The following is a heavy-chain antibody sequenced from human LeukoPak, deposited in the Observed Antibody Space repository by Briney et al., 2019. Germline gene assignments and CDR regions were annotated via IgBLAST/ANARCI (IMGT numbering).Heavy chain of an antibody. Sequence: SQTLSLTCTVSGGSISSGGYYWSWIRQHPGKGLEWIGYIYYSGSTYYNPSLKSRVTISVDTSKNQFSLKLSSVTAADTAVYYCARSPGRVGATTLFGYWGQGTLVTVSS. V-gene: IGHV4-31*03. J-gene: IGHJ4*02. CDR1: GGSISSGGYY. D-gene: IGHD1-26*01. CDR3: ARSPGRVGATTLFGY. CDR2: IYYSGST.